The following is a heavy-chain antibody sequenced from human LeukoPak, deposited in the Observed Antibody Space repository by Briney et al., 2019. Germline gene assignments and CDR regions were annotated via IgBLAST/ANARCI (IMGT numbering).Heavy chain of an antibody. D-gene: IGHD3-16*01. V-gene: IGHV1-2*04. CDR1: GYAFSGYY. J-gene: IGHJ5*02. Sequence: GASVKVSCKASGYAFSGYYIHWVRQAPGQGPEWMGWINPNNGGTNYAQKFQGWVTMTRDTSISTAYMELSRLTSNVTAVYYCARSKLGEVAAKFDTWGQGTLVTVSS. CDR2: INPNNGGT. CDR3: ARSKLGEVAAKFDT.